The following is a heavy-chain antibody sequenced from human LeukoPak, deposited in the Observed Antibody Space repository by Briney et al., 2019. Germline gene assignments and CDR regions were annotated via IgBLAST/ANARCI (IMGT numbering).Heavy chain of an antibody. CDR2: INPNSGGT. CDR1: GYTFTGYY. D-gene: IGHD3-3*01. CDR3: ARASITIFGVVSPLDY. Sequence: ASVKVSCKASGYTFTGYYMHWVRQAPGQGLEWMGWINPNSGGTNYAQKFQGRVTMTRDTSISTAYMELSRLTSDDTAVYYCARASITIFGVVSPLDYWGQGTLSPSPQ. V-gene: IGHV1-2*02. J-gene: IGHJ4*02.